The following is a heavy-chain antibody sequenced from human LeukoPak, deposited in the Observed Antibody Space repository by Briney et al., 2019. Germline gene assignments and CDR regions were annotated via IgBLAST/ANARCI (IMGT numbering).Heavy chain of an antibody. Sequence: ASVKVSCKVSGYTLTELSMHWVRQAPGKGLEWMGGFDPEDGETIYTQKFQGRVTMTEDTSTDTAYMELSSLRSEDTAVYYCATIAWQLESVSYYFDYWGQGTLVTVSS. CDR1: GYTLTELS. J-gene: IGHJ4*02. CDR3: ATIAWQLESVSYYFDY. V-gene: IGHV1-24*01. D-gene: IGHD1-1*01. CDR2: FDPEDGET.